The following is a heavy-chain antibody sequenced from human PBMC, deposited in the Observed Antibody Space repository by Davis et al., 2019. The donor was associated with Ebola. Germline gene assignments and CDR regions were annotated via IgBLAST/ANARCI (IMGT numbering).Heavy chain of an antibody. CDR1: GFTFSRYA. CDR3: ARTPNYDFWTTIDY. D-gene: IGHD3-3*01. J-gene: IGHJ4*02. V-gene: IGHV3-30-3*01. CDR2: ISYDGSNK. Sequence: GESLKISCAASGFTFSRYAMYWVRQAPGKGLEWVAVISYDGSNKYYADSVKGRFTISRDNSKNTLYLQMNSLRAEDTAVYYCARTPNYDFWTTIDYWGREPWSPSPQ.